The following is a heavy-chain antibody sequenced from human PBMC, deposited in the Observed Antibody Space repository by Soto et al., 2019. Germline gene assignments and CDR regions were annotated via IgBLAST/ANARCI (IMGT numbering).Heavy chain of an antibody. CDR2: IKSKTDGGTT. CDR3: TTDLRRYYDILTGYNLVDI. D-gene: IGHD3-9*01. CDR1: GFTFSNAW. V-gene: IGHV3-15*01. J-gene: IGHJ3*02. Sequence: GRSLRLSCAASGFTFSNAWMSWVRQAPGKGLEWVGRIKSKTDGGTTDYAAPVKGRFTISRDDSKNTLYLQMNSLKTEDTAVYYCTTDLRRYYDILTGYNLVDIWGQGKMVTVS.